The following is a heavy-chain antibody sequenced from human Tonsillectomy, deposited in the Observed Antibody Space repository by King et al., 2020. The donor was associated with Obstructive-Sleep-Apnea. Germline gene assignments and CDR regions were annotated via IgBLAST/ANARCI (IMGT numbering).Heavy chain of an antibody. CDR2: IYSGGST. J-gene: IGHJ4*02. CDR3: ARRGGTYGDSLDY. CDR1: GFTVSSNY. Sequence: QLVQSGGGLVQPGGSLRLSCAASGFTVSSNYMSWVRQAPGKGLEWVSVIYSGGSTYYADSVKGRFTISRHNSKNTRYLQMNSLRAGDTAVYYCARRGGTYGDSLDYWGQGTLVTVSS. V-gene: IGHV3-53*04. D-gene: IGHD4-17*01.